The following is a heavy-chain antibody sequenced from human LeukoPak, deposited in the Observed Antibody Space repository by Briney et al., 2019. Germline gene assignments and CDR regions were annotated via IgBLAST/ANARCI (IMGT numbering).Heavy chain of an antibody. D-gene: IGHD1-1*01. V-gene: IGHV3-23*01. J-gene: IGHJ4*02. CDR3: ARGQLSPVPLNPFDY. CDR1: GFTFSNYA. Sequence: GGSLRLSCAASGFTFSNYAMSWVRQAPGKGLEWLSYIGGSTYYADSVSGRFTISRDDSKNTLYLQMNSLRAEDTALYYCARGQLSPVPLNPFDYWGPGSLVTVSS. CDR2: IGGST.